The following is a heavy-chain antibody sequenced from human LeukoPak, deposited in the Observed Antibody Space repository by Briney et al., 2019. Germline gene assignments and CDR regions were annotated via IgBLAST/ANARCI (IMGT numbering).Heavy chain of an antibody. CDR2: ISGFDSGT. CDR1: GFGFSTHD. CDR3: VKGFHFDW. Sequence: GGSLRLSCVASGFGFSTHDMSWGRQTPGKGLEWVSSISGFDSGTYYTDSVRGRFTISRDTSKNTLYMQMNNLRAEDTAVYYCVKGFHFDWWGQGTLVTVSS. J-gene: IGHJ4*02. V-gene: IGHV3-23*01.